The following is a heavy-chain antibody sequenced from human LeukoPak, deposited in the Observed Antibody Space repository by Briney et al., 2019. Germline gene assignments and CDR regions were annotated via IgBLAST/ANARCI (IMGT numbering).Heavy chain of an antibody. D-gene: IGHD3-10*01. CDR2: IYHSGST. Sequence: SETLSLTCAVSGGSISSSNWWSWVRQPPGKGLEWIGEIYHSGSTNYNPSLKSRVTISVDKSKNQFSLKLSSVTAADTAVYYCARLQINPYYGSGTPDYWGQGTLVTVSS. V-gene: IGHV4-4*02. J-gene: IGHJ4*02. CDR1: GGSISSSNW. CDR3: ARLQINPYYGSGTPDY.